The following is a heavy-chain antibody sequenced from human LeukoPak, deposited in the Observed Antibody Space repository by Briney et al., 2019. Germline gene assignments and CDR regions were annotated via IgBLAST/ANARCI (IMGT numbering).Heavy chain of an antibody. Sequence: SETLSLTCTVSGDSSDNNGFYWGWIRQPPGLGLEWIGNIYYSGSTYYNPSLKSRITTSVNTSKNQFSMKLSSVTAADTAVYYCARGTGGSHSSFDFWGQGTLVTVSS. CDR1: GDSSDNNGFY. CDR2: IYYSGST. D-gene: IGHD3-10*01. V-gene: IGHV4-39*07. CDR3: ARGTGGSHSSFDF. J-gene: IGHJ4*02.